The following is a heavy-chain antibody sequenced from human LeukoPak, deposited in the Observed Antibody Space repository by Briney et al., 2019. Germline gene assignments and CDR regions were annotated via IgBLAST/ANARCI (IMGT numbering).Heavy chain of an antibody. V-gene: IGHV1-24*01. D-gene: IGHD4-17*01. CDR3: ATLEPEPGDFGGLAY. CDR2: FDSEEYDT. CDR1: GYTLTALA. J-gene: IGHJ4*02. Sequence: ASVKVSCKVSGYTLTALALHWVRQAPGKGFEWIGGFDSEEYDTIYAQKFQGRVTMTEDTSTDTAYMELSSLYFEDTAVYYCATLEPEPGDFGGLAYWGQGTLVTVSS.